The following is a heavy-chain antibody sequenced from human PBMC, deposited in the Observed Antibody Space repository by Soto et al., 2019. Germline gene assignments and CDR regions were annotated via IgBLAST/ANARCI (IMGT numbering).Heavy chain of an antibody. D-gene: IGHD3-3*01. CDR3: ARDRILEYYGMDV. CDR1: GFSFSKYK. J-gene: IGHJ6*02. V-gene: IGHV5-51*01. CDR2: IDPGDSYT. Sequence: GESLKISCEGSGFSFSKYKIGWVRQMPGKGLEWMGIIDPGDSYTSYSPSFQGHVTISADKSISTAYLQWSSLKASDTAMYYCARDRILEYYGMDVWGQGTTVTVSS.